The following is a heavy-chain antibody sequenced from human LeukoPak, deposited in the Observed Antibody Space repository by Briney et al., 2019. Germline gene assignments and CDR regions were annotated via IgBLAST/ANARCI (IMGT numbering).Heavy chain of an antibody. CDR2: ISAYNGNT. CDR1: GYTFTSYG. V-gene: IGHV1-18*01. D-gene: IGHD5-12*01. Sequence: ASVKVSCKASGYTFTSYGISWVRQAPGQGLEWMGWISAYNGNTNYAQKLQGRVTMTTDTPTSTAYMELRSLRSDDTAVYYCARDLWEVATIPVYFDPWGQGTLVTVSS. CDR3: ARDLWEVATIPVYFDP. J-gene: IGHJ5*02.